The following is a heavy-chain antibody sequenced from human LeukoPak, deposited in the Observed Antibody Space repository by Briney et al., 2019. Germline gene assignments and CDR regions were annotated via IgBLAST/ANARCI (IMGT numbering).Heavy chain of an antibody. CDR3: ARVTGGSPINYFYYMDV. Sequence: GGSLRLSCVASGFSFSSYSINWVRQAPGKGLEWVSSISNTGDYIYYADSVKGRFTISRDNAKNSLSLQVSSLRAEDTAVYYCARVTGGSPINYFYYMDVWGQGTTVTVSS. CDR1: GFSFSSYS. CDR2: ISNTGDYI. V-gene: IGHV3-21*01. D-gene: IGHD3-10*01. J-gene: IGHJ6*02.